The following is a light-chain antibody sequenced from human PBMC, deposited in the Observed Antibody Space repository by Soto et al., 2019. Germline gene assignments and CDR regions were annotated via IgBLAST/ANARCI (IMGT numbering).Light chain of an antibody. J-gene: IGKJ5*01. CDR2: GAS. CDR1: QSVSSN. CDR3: QQYNNLPPVT. Sequence: EIVMTQSPVTLSVSPGERVTLSCRASQSVSSNLAWYQQKSEQAPRLLIYGASTRVTGIPARFSGSGSGTEFTLTISSLQSEDFAIYYCQQYNNLPPVTFGQGTRLEIK. V-gene: IGKV3-15*01.